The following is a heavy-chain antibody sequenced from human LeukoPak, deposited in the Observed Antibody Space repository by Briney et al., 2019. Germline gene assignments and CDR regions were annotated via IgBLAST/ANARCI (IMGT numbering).Heavy chain of an antibody. CDR2: IIPIFGTA. CDR1: GGTFSSYA. D-gene: IGHD6-13*01. Sequence: SVKVSCKASGGTFSSYAISWVRQAPGQGLEWMGGIIPIFGTANYTQKFQGRVTITTDESTSTAYMELSSLRSEDTAVYYCARTYSSPWHWYFDLWGRGTLVTVSS. J-gene: IGHJ2*01. CDR3: ARTYSSPWHWYFDL. V-gene: IGHV1-69*05.